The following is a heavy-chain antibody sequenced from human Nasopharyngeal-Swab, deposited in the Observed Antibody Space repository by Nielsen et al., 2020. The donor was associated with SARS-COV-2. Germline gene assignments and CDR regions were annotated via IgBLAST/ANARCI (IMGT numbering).Heavy chain of an antibody. Sequence: SETLSLTCTVSGGSISSGDYYWSWIRQPPGKGLDWIGYIYYSGSTYYNPSLKSRVTISVDTSKNQFSLKLSSVTAADTAVYYCARERITMIVVVNAFDIWGQGTMVTVSS. J-gene: IGHJ3*02. V-gene: IGHV4-30-4*01. D-gene: IGHD3-22*01. CDR3: ARERITMIVVVNAFDI. CDR2: IYYSGST. CDR1: GGSISSGDYY.